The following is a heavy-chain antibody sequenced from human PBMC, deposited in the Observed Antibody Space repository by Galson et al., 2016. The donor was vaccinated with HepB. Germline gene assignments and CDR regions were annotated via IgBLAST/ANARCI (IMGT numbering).Heavy chain of an antibody. CDR1: GGTFSSYA. Sequence: SVKVSCKASGGTFSSYAINWVRQAPGQGLEWMGGIIPIFGTPYYAQKFQGRVTITADDSTSTAYMEVSSLKSEDTAIYYCAKIGSRGLEANMDVWGQGTAVIVSS. CDR2: IIPIFGTP. V-gene: IGHV1-69*13. J-gene: IGHJ6*02. D-gene: IGHD6-13*01. CDR3: AKIGSRGLEANMDV.